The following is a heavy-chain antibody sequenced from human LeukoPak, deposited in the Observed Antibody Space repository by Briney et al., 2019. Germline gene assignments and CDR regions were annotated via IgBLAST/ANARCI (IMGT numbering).Heavy chain of an antibody. CDR2: ISYDGSYK. CDR3: AKGPVSGSRSPLDF. J-gene: IGHJ4*02. V-gene: IGHV3-30*18. D-gene: IGHD1-26*01. Sequence: GGSLRLSCAASGFTFFSYGMHWVRQAPGKGLEWVAVISYDGSYKYYADSVKGRFTISRDNSKNTLYLEMIALRTEDSAVYYCAKGPVSGSRSPLDFWGQGTLVTVSS. CDR1: GFTFFSYG.